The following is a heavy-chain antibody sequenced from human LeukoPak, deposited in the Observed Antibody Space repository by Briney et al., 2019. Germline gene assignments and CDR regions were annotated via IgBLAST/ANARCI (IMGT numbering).Heavy chain of an antibody. V-gene: IGHV3-73*01. CDR3: TPDYGDYVSFGY. CDR2: IRSKANSYAT. Sequence: GGSLRLSCAASGFTLSGSAMHWVRQASGKGLEWVGRIRSKANSYATAYAASVKGRFTISRDDSKNTAYLQMNSLKTEDTAVYYCTPDYGDYVSFGYWGQGTLVTVSS. CDR1: GFTLSGSA. D-gene: IGHD4-17*01. J-gene: IGHJ4*02.